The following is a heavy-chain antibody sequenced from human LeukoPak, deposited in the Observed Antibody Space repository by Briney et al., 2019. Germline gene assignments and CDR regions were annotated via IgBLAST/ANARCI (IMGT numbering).Heavy chain of an antibody. V-gene: IGHV3-74*01. CDR1: GFTFSSYW. J-gene: IGHJ3*02. CDR3: ARGKWFGELGAFDI. D-gene: IGHD3-10*01. Sequence: PGGSLRLSCAAPGFTFSSYWMHWIRQAPGKGLVWVSRINSDGSSTSYADSVKGRFTISRDNAKNTLYLQMNSLRAEDTAVYYCARGKWFGELGAFDIWGQGTMVTVSS. CDR2: INSDGSST.